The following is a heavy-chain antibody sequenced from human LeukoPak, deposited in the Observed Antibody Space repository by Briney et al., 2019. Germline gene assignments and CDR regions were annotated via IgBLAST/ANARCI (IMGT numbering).Heavy chain of an antibody. V-gene: IGHV1-69*04. CDR3: ATEPSRSYSFDHLDF. D-gene: IGHD5-12*01. CDR2: VVPMFGIR. Sequence: PGSSVKVSCKTSGGTFNNYAISWVRQAPGQGLEWMGRVVPMFGIRNYPQTFRGRVNITADKATNTVYMELRSLRAEDTAIYYCATEPSRSYSFDHLDFWGLGTPVTVSS. CDR1: GGTFNNYA. J-gene: IGHJ4*02.